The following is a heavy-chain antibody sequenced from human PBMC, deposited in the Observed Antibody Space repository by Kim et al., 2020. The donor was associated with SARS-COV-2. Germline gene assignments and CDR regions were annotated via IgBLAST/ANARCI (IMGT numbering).Heavy chain of an antibody. V-gene: IGHV1-18*01. Sequence: ASVKVSCKASGYTFTSYGISWVRQAPGQGLEWMGWISAYNGNTNYAQKLQGRVTMTTDTSTSTAYMELRSLRSDDTAVYYCARDPQYSSSWYVEGNWFDPWGQGTLVTVSS. D-gene: IGHD6-13*01. J-gene: IGHJ5*02. CDR2: ISAYNGNT. CDR3: ARDPQYSSSWYVEGNWFDP. CDR1: GYTFTSYG.